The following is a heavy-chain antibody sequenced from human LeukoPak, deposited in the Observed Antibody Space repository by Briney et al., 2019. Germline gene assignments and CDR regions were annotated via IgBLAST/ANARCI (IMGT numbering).Heavy chain of an antibody. V-gene: IGHV4-28*01. CDR1: GYSITSSSW. J-gene: IGHJ4*02. Sequence: SDTLSLTCAVSGYSITSSSWWGWIRQPPGKGLEWIGYIYLSGTTYYNPSLQSRVTMSVDTSKNQFSLKLSSVTAVDTAVYYCARKENVYYYFDYWGQGTLVTVSS. D-gene: IGHD3-10*01. CDR2: IYLSGTT. CDR3: ARKENVYYYFDY.